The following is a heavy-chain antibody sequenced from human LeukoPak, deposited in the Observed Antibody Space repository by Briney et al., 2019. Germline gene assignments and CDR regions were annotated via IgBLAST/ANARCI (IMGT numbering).Heavy chain of an antibody. V-gene: IGHV3-21*01. J-gene: IGHJ5*02. CDR1: GFTFSSYS. Sequence: GGSLRLSCAASGFTFSSYSMNWVRQAPGKGLEWVSSISSSSSYIYYADSVKGRFTISRDNAKNSLYLQMNSLRAEDTAVYYCARHYDFWSGYYFNWFDPWGQGTLVTVSS. D-gene: IGHD3-3*01. CDR3: ARHYDFWSGYYFNWFDP. CDR2: ISSSSSYI.